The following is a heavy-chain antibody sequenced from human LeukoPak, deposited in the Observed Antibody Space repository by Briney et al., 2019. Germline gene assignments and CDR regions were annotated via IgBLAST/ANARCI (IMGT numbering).Heavy chain of an antibody. CDR3: ELFSA. J-gene: IGHJ4*02. Sequence: SVKVSCKASGYTFTSYYMHWVRQAPGQGLEWMGGIIPIFGTANYAQKFQGRVTITADESTSTAYMELSSLRSEDTAVYYCELFSAWGQGTLVTVSS. V-gene: IGHV1-69*13. D-gene: IGHD3-10*02. CDR2: IIPIFGTA. CDR1: GYTFTSYY.